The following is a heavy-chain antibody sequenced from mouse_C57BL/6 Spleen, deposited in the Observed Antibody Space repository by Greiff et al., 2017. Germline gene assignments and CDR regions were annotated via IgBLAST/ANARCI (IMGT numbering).Heavy chain of an antibody. CDR2: IDPSDSYT. D-gene: IGHD4-1*01. Sequence: VQLQQPGAELVMPGASVKLSCKASGYTFTSYWMHWVKQRPGQGLEWIGEIDPSDSYTNYNQKFKGKSTLTVDKSSSTAYMQLSSLTSEDSAVYYCALARGIEVWGTGTTVTVAS. CDR1: GYTFTSYW. J-gene: IGHJ1*03. CDR3: ALARGIEV. V-gene: IGHV1-69*01.